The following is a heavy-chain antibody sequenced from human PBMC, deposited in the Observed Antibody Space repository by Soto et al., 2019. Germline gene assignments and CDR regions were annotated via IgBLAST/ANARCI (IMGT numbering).Heavy chain of an antibody. J-gene: IGHJ1*01. CDR3: AKSQGGIAVAGKGNSQH. CDR1: GFTFSSYA. D-gene: IGHD6-19*01. CDR2: ISGSGGST. V-gene: IGHV3-23*01. Sequence: GGSLRLSCAASGFTFSSYAMSWVRQAPGKGLEWVSAISGSGGSTYYAGSVKGRFTISRDNSKNTLYLQMNSLRAEDKAIYYCAKSQGGIAVAGKGNSQHWGQGTLVTVSS.